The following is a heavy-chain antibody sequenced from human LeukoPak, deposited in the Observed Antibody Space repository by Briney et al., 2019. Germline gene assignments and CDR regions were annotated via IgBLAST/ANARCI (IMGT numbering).Heavy chain of an antibody. CDR1: GYTFTSYG. CDR2: INAGNGNT. D-gene: IGHD2-15*01. Sequence: ASVKVSCKASGYTFTSYGISWVRQAPGQRLEWMGWINAGNGNTKYSQKFQGRVTITRDTSASTAYMELSSLRSEDTAVYYCAREARYCSGGSCYRRYWFDPWGQGTLVTVSS. CDR3: AREARYCSGGSCYRRYWFDP. J-gene: IGHJ5*02. V-gene: IGHV1-3*01.